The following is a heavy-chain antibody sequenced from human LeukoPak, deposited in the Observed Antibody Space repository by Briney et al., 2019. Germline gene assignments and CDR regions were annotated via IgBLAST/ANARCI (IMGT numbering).Heavy chain of an antibody. CDR1: GYTFTSYA. CDR3: ASRMTLGDCSSTSCYPGSYPDD. J-gene: IGHJ4*02. Sequence: ASVKVSCKASGYTFTSYAISWVRQAPGRGLEWMGWISAYNGNANYAQKLQGRVTITTDTSTSTAYMELRSLRSEDTAVYYCASRMTLGDCSSTSCYPGSYPDDWGQGTLVTVA. V-gene: IGHV1-18*01. D-gene: IGHD2-2*01. CDR2: ISAYNGNA.